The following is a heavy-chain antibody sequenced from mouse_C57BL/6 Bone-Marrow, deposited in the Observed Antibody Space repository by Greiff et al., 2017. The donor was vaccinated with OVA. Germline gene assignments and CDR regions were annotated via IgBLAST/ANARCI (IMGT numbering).Heavy chain of an antibody. CDR1: GYTFTSYW. D-gene: IGHD2-3*01. CDR3: ARSGDVYPAWFAY. J-gene: IGHJ3*01. CDR2: IYPGSGST. V-gene: IGHV1-55*01. Sequence: QVQLQQPGAELVKPGASVKMSCKASGYTFTSYWITWVKQRPGQGLEWIGDIYPGSGSTNYNEKFKSKATLTVDTSSSTAYMQLSSLTSEDSAVYYCARSGDVYPAWFAYWGQVTLVTVSA.